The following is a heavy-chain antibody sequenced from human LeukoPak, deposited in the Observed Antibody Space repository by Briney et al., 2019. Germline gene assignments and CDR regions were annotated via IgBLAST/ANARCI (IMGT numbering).Heavy chain of an antibody. Sequence: GASVKVSCKASGYTFTSYGISWVRQAPGQGLEWMGWISAYNGNTNYAQKLQGRVTMTTDTSTSTAYMELRSLRSDDTAVYYCARGTRYQLLMVSPFDYWGQGTLVTVSS. D-gene: IGHD2-2*01. V-gene: IGHV1-18*01. J-gene: IGHJ4*02. CDR1: GYTFTSYG. CDR2: ISAYNGNT. CDR3: ARGTRYQLLMVSPFDY.